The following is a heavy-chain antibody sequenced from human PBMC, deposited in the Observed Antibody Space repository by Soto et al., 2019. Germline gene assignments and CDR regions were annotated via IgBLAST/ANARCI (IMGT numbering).Heavy chain of an antibody. CDR3: ATWHEREHAYDV. Sequence: GGSLRLSCAAFGLTISGKKYVAWVRQAPGKGLEWVSALYDVDGSFYADSVKGRFTTSSDSSKTTVYLQMNGLRPDDTAVYYCATWHEREHAYDVWGQGTTVTVSS. J-gene: IGHJ3*01. V-gene: IGHV3-53*01. D-gene: IGHD1-1*01. CDR2: LYDVDGS. CDR1: GLTISGKKY.